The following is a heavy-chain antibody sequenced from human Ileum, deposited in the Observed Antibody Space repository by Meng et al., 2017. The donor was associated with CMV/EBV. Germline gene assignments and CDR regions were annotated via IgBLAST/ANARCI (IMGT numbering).Heavy chain of an antibody. CDR2: VYYSGTT. V-gene: IGHV4-59*01. CDR1: GGPINNYH. CDR3: ARARGMTKGYYDH. J-gene: IGHJ4*02. D-gene: IGHD1-26*01. Sequence: GSLRLSCTVSGGPINNYHWSWIRQPPGKGLEWIGYVYYSGTTNYNPSLESRVTISVNMSKNQFSLTLSPVTTADTAVYYCARARGMTKGYYDHWGQGTLVTVSS.